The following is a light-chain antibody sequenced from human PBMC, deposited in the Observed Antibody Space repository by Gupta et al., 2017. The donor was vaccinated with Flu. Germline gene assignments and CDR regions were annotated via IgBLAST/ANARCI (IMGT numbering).Light chain of an antibody. Sequence: QSVLTQSPSASATPGQRVAISCSGSSSNIGANTVDWYQQLPGAAPKLLIYNNNRRPSGVPDRFSGSKSGTSASLAISGLQSEDEADYYCAARDDSLNGPVFGGGTKLTVL. CDR1: SSNIGANT. V-gene: IGLV1-44*01. CDR2: NNN. CDR3: AARDDSLNGPV. J-gene: IGLJ2*01.